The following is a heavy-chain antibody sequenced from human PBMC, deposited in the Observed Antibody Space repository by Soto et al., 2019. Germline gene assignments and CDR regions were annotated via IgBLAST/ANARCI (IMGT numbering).Heavy chain of an antibody. CDR2: IYPGDSDT. CDR3: ARHQGTYYYDSSGEGYYYYYGMDV. CDR1: GYSFTSYW. D-gene: IGHD3-22*01. J-gene: IGHJ6*02. V-gene: IGHV5-51*01. Sequence: GESLKISCKGSGYSFTSYWIGWVRQMPGKGLEWMGIIYPGDSDTRYSPSFQGQVTISADKSISTAYLQWSSLKASDTAMYYCARHQGTYYYDSSGEGYYYYYGMDVWGQGTTVTLSS.